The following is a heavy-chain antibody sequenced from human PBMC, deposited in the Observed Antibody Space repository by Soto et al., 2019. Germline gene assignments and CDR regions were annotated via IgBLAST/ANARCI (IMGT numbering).Heavy chain of an antibody. Sequence: SHTLSLTCAVSGVSISSGGYSLSWIRQPPGKGLEWIGYIYHSGSTYYNPSLKSRVTISVDRSKNQFSLKLSSVTAADTAVYYCARHGAIYSNSWYEFDYWGQGTLVTVSS. J-gene: IGHJ4*02. CDR1: GVSISSGGYS. D-gene: IGHD5-18*01. V-gene: IGHV4-30-2*01. CDR3: ARHGAIYSNSWYEFDY. CDR2: IYHSGST.